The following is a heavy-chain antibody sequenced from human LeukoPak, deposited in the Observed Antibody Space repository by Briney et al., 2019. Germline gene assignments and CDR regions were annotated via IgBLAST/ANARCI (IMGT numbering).Heavy chain of an antibody. Sequence: GGSLRLSCAASGFTFSSYSMNWVRQAPGKGLEWVSSISSSSSYIYYPDSVKGRFTISRDNAKNSLYLQMNSLRAEDTAVYYCARDGEGILTGYYKEGFDIWGQGTMVTVSS. D-gene: IGHD3-9*01. J-gene: IGHJ3*02. CDR1: GFTFSSYS. V-gene: IGHV3-21*01. CDR3: ARDGEGILTGYYKEGFDI. CDR2: ISSSSSYI.